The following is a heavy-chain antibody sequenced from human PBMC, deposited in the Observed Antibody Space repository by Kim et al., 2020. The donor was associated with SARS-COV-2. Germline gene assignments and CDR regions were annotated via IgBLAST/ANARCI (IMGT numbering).Heavy chain of an antibody. CDR1: GFTFSNYW. CDR2: IKGDGSDV. J-gene: IGHJ1*01. D-gene: IGHD3-16*01. V-gene: IGHV3-74*01. Sequence: GGSLRLSCAASGFTFSNYWMHWVRQAPGKGLVWVSGIKGDGSDVGYADSVKGRFTISRDNARNTLYLQMNSLRFDDTAVYYCARCDSLDQSDGGIQNYSGPDALGTASS. CDR3: ARCDSLDQSDGGIQNY.